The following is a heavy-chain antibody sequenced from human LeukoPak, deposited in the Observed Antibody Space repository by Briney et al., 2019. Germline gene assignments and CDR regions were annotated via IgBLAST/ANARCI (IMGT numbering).Heavy chain of an antibody. CDR2: INAGNGNT. CDR3: ARETMVRESFDY. V-gene: IGHV1-3*01. CDR1: GYTFTSYA. J-gene: IGHJ4*02. D-gene: IGHD3-10*01. Sequence: ASVKVSCKASGYTFTSYAMHWVCQAPGQRLEWMGWINAGNGNTKYSQKFQGRVTITRDTSASTAYMELSSLRSEDTAVYYCARETMVRESFDYWGQGTLVTVSS.